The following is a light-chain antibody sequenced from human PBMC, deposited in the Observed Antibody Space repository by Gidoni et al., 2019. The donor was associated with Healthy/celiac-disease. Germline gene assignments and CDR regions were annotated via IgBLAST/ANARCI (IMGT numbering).Light chain of an antibody. CDR2: EVS. CDR3: SSYTSSSTWV. V-gene: IGLV2-14*01. CDR1: SSDVGGYNY. Sequence: PGPSITISCTGTSSDVGGYNYVSWYQQHPGKAPKLMIYEVSNRPSGVPDRFSGSKSGNTASLTISGLQAEDEADYYCSSYTSSSTWVFGGGTKLTVL. J-gene: IGLJ3*02.